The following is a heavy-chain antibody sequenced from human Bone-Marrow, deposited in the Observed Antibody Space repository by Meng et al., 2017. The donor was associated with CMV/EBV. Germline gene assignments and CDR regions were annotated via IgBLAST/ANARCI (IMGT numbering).Heavy chain of an antibody. CDR1: GGTFSSYA. CDR3: ARDLNSLWQPYDFWSAGGYYFDY. J-gene: IGHJ4*02. CDR2: IIPIFGTA. V-gene: IGHV1-69*05. Sequence: SVKVSCKASGGTFSSYAISWVRQAPGQGLEWMGGIIPIFGTANYAQKFQGRVTITTDESTSTAYMELSSLRSEDTAVYYCARDLNSLWQPYDFWSAGGYYFDYWGQGTLVTVSS. D-gene: IGHD3-3*01.